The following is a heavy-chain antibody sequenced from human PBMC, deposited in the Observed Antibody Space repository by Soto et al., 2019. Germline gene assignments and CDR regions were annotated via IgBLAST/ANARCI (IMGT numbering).Heavy chain of an antibody. Sequence: SETLSLTCTVSGGSINSYYWSWIRQPPGKGLEWLGYIYYSGGTNYNPSLKSRVTISVDTSKNQFSLKLRSVTAADTAVYYCARHYDSSGYYSSSFDYWGQGTLVTVSS. V-gene: IGHV4-59*01. D-gene: IGHD3-22*01. CDR3: ARHYDSSGYYSSSFDY. J-gene: IGHJ4*02. CDR1: GGSINSYY. CDR2: IYYSGGT.